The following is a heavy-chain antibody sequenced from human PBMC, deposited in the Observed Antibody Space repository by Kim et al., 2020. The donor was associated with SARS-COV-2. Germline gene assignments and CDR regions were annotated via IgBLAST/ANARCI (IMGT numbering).Heavy chain of an antibody. CDR3: ARGSCSSTSCPLDY. Sequence: PSLESRCTISVDTSKIQFSLKGSSVTAADTAVYYCARGSCSSTSCPLDYWGQGTLVTVSS. V-gene: IGHV4-59*09. J-gene: IGHJ4*02. D-gene: IGHD2-2*01.